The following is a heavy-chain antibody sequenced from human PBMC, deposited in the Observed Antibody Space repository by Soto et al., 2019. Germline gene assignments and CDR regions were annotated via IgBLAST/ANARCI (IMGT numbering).Heavy chain of an antibody. J-gene: IGHJ4*02. CDR1: GYAFTTYG. Sequence: QVHLVQSGAEGKKPGASVKVSCKGSGYAFTTYGITWVRQAPGQGLEWMGWISAHNGNTNYAQELQGRVTVTRDTSTSTAYMELRSLRSDDTAVYYCARGRYGDYWGQGALVTVSS. V-gene: IGHV1-18*01. CDR2: ISAHNGNT. CDR3: ARGRYGDY. D-gene: IGHD1-1*01.